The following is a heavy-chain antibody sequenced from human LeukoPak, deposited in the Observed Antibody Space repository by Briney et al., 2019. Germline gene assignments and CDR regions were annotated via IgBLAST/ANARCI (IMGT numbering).Heavy chain of an antibody. CDR1: GGTFSSYA. Sequence: SVKVSCKASGGTFSSYAISWVRQAPGQGLEWMGRIIPILGIANYAQKFQGRVTITADKSTSTAYMELSSQRSEDTAVYYCARVAVAGTSEDYWGQGTLVTVSS. CDR3: ARVAVAGTSEDY. CDR2: IIPILGIA. V-gene: IGHV1-69*04. D-gene: IGHD6-19*01. J-gene: IGHJ4*02.